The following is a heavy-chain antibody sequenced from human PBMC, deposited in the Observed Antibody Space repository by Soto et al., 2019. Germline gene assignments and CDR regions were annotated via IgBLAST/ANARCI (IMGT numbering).Heavy chain of an antibody. V-gene: IGHV4-31*03. J-gene: IGHJ5*02. D-gene: IGHD4-4*01. CDR3: AKDPSPQPIPAVTPGWFDP. CDR2: IYFTGKA. CDR1: GDSIRDGGYY. Sequence: SETLSLTCTVSGDSIRDGGYYWAWIRQRPGQGLEWMGYIYFTGKANYNPSLENRLTMSVDMSSRQLYLRLTSVTAADTAVYFCAKDPSPQPIPAVTPGWFDPCGQRIAVTVSS.